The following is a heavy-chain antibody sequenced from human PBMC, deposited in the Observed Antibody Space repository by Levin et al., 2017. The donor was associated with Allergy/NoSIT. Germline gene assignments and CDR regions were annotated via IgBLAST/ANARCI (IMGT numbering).Heavy chain of an antibody. Sequence: GASVKVSCKGFGYSFTSYWIGWVRQMPGKGLEWMGIIYPGDSNTKYSPSFQGQVTISADKSISTAYLQWSSLKASDTAMNFCARGYCSGGSCYSEYYYYYGMDVWGQGTTVTVSS. D-gene: IGHD2-15*01. J-gene: IGHJ6*02. V-gene: IGHV5-51*03. CDR1: GYSFTSYW. CDR2: IYPGDSNT. CDR3: ARGYCSGGSCYSEYYYYYGMDV.